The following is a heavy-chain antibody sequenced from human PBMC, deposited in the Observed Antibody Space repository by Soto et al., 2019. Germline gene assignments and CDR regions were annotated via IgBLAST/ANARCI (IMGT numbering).Heavy chain of an antibody. CDR1: GFTFSSYA. CDR2: ISGSGGST. CDR3: AKGIAAENYYYYGMDV. J-gene: IGHJ6*02. V-gene: IGHV3-23*01. D-gene: IGHD6-13*01. Sequence: EVQLLESGGGLVQPGGSLRLSCAASGFTFSSYAMSWVRQAPGKGLEWVSAISGSGGSTYYADSVKGRFTISRDNSKNTLYLQMNSLRAEDTAVYYCAKGIAAENYYYYGMDVWGQGTTVTVSS.